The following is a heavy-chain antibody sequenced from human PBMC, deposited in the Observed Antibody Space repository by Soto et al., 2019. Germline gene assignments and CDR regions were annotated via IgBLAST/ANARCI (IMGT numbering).Heavy chain of an antibody. CDR1: GYIFVNYG. CDR2: ISPYTGNT. CDR3: VMVDNYVTPTPQDV. Sequence: QVQLVQSGDEVKKPGASVKVSCKASGYIFVNYGIAWVRQAPGQGLEWMGWISPYTGNTHSATKVQGRLTMTTDTSASTAYMDLGSLTSDDTTVYYCVMVDNYVTPTPQDVWGQGTTVTVSS. D-gene: IGHD3-16*01. V-gene: IGHV1-18*01. J-gene: IGHJ6*02.